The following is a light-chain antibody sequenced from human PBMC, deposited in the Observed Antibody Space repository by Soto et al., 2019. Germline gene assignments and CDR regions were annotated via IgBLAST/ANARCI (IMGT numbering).Light chain of an antibody. V-gene: IGKV1-12*01. CDR3: QQTLSFPPT. J-gene: IGKJ1*01. CDR2: TGS. CDR1: QGISSY. Sequence: DIQMTQSPSSLSGSVGDRVTITCRASQGISSYLAWYQLKPGKVPKLLIFTGSLLHSGVPPRFSGSGSGTDFTLTISSLQPEDFATYYCQQTLSFPPTFGQGTKVDIK.